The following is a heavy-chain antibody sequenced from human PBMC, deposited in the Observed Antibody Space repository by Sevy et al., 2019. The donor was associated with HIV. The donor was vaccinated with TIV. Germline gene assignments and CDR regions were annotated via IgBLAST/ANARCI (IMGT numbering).Heavy chain of an antibody. V-gene: IGHV2-5*02. CDR2: IYWDDDK. J-gene: IGHJ4*02. CDR3: AHTYRYSSSWQGSYYFDY. Sequence: SGPTLVKPTQTLTLTCTFSGFSLSTSGVGVGWIRQPPGKALEWLALIYWDDDKRYSPSLKSRLTITKDTSKNQVVLTMTNMDPVDTATYYCAHTYRYSSSWQGSYYFDYWGQGTLVTVSS. CDR1: GFSLSTSGVG. D-gene: IGHD6-13*01.